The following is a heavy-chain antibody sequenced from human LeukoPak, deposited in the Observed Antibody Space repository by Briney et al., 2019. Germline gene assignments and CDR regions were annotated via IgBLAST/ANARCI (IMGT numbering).Heavy chain of an antibody. V-gene: IGHV1-69*13. Sequence: SVKVSCEASGGTFSSYAISWVRQAPGQGLEWMGGIIPIFGTANYAQKFQGRVTITADESTSTAYMELSSLRSEDTAVYYCARLAAEYYYDSSGYSGGYFDYWGQGTLVTVSS. D-gene: IGHD3-22*01. CDR2: IIPIFGTA. CDR1: GGTFSSYA. J-gene: IGHJ4*02. CDR3: ARLAAEYYYDSSGYSGGYFDY.